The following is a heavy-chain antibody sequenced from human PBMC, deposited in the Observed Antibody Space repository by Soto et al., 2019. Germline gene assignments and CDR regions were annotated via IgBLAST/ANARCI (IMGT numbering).Heavy chain of an antibody. J-gene: IGHJ6*02. CDR3: AGYLGRVGVSYYYYYYGMDV. Sequence: QVQLQESGPGLVKPSQTLSLTCTVSGGSISSGGYYWSWIRQHPGKGLEWIGYIYYSGSTYYNPSPKSRVTISVDTSKNQFSLKLSSVTAADTAVYYCAGYLGRVGVSYYYYYYGMDVWGQGTTVTVSS. D-gene: IGHD3-22*01. V-gene: IGHV4-31*03. CDR1: GGSISSGGYY. CDR2: IYYSGST.